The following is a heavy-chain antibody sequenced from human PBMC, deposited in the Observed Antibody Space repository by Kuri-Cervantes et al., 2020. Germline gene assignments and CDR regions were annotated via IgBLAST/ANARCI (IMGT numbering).Heavy chain of an antibody. V-gene: IGHV4-38-2*01. CDR2: IYHSGST. D-gene: IGHD2-15*01. Sequence: ESLKISCAVSGYSISSGYYWGWIRQPPGKGLEWIGSIYHSGSTYYNPSLKSRVTISVDTSKNQFSLKLSSVTAADTAVYYCARLYCSGGSCYHLDYWGQGTLVTVSS. CDR3: ARLYCSGGSCYHLDY. J-gene: IGHJ4*02. CDR1: GYSISSGYY.